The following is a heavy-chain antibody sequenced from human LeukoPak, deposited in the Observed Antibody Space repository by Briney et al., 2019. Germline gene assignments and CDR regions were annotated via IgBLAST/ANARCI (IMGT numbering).Heavy chain of an antibody. J-gene: IGHJ4*02. CDR3: ARWDDSSGYYYFDY. CDR2: INHSGST. D-gene: IGHD3-22*01. V-gene: IGHV4-34*01. CDR1: GGSFSGYY. Sequence: SETLSLTCAVYGGSFSGYYWSWIRQPPGKGLEWIGEINHSGSTNYNPSLKSRVPISVDTSKNQFSLKLSSVTAADTAVYYCARWDDSSGYYYFDYWGQGTLVTVSS.